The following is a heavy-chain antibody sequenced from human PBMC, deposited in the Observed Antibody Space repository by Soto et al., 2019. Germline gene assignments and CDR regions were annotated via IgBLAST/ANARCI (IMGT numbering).Heavy chain of an antibody. CDR2: MTGDGRTT. CDR1: GFTFGDYW. Sequence: EVQLVESGGGLVQPGGSLRLSCAASGFTFGDYWMHWVRQPPGKGPEWVSRMTGDGRTTQYADSVKGRFTASRDNAKRTLYLQMNTLRAEDTAVYYCATAEVDYWGPGTLVTVSS. CDR3: ATAEVDY. V-gene: IGHV3-74*03. J-gene: IGHJ4*02.